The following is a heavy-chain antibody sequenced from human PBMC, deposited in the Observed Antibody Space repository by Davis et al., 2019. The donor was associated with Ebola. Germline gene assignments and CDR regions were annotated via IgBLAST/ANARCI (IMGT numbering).Heavy chain of an antibody. CDR2: ISSSSSYI. J-gene: IGHJ6*02. CDR1: GFTFSSYS. D-gene: IGHD2-2*01. Sequence: GESLKISCAASGFTFSSYSMNWVRQAPGKGLEWVSSISSSSSYIYYADSVKGRFTISRDNAKNSLYLQMNSLRAEDTAVYYCARDDHCSSTSCFYYYYYGMDVWGQGTTVTVSS. V-gene: IGHV3-21*01. CDR3: ARDDHCSSTSCFYYYYYGMDV.